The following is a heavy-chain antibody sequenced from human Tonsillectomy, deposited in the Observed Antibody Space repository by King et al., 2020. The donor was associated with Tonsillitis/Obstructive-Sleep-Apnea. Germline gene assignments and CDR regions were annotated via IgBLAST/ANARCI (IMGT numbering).Heavy chain of an antibody. CDR2: ISGTDGGT. CDR1: GFTFSSYA. V-gene: IGHV3-23*04. CDR3: AKDHYDFWSGYYTGDNY. J-gene: IGHJ4*02. D-gene: IGHD3-3*01. Sequence: QLVQSGGGLVQPGGSLRLSCAASGFTFSSYAMSWVRQAPGKGLEWVSAISGTDGGTYYADSVKGRFTIPRENSKNTLYLQMNSLRAEDTAIYYCAKDHYDFWSGYYTGDNYWGQGTLVTVSS.